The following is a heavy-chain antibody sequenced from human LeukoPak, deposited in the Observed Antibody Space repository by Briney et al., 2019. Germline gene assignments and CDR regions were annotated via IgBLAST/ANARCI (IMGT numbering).Heavy chain of an antibody. D-gene: IGHD6-13*01. V-gene: IGHV3-48*02. J-gene: IGHJ6*02. CDR1: GFTFSSYS. Sequence: PGGSLRLSCAASGFTFSSYSMTWVRQAPGKGLEWVSYISSGSITKYYADSVKGRFTISRDNAKNALYLQMNSLRNEDTAVYYCARVAAAAGNGMDVWGQGTTVTVSS. CDR2: ISSGSITK. CDR3: ARVAAAAGNGMDV.